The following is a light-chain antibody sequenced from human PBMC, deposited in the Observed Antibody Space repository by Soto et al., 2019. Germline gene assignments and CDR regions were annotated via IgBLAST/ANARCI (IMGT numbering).Light chain of an antibody. CDR2: SAS. CDR3: QKYNTVPAT. V-gene: IGKV1-27*01. J-gene: IGKJ5*01. Sequence: DIQMTQSPPSLSASVGDRVTITCRASQGIGNSLAWYQQKPGTVPKLLIYSASTLKSGVPSRFSGSGSGTEFNLTISSLQPEDVAAYYCQKYNTVPATFGQGTRLEIK. CDR1: QGIGNS.